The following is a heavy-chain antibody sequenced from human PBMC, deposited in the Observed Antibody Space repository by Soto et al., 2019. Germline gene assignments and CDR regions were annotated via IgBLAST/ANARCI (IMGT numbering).Heavy chain of an antibody. Sequence: QAQLVESGGGVVQPGRSLRLSCAASGFTFSSYGMHWVRQAPGKGLEWVAVISYDGSNKYYADSVKGRFTISRDNSKNTLYLQMNSLRAEDTAVYYCAKSVQFGWSDGMDVWGQGTTVTVSS. J-gene: IGHJ6*02. CDR3: AKSVQFGWSDGMDV. V-gene: IGHV3-30*18. CDR2: ISYDGSNK. CDR1: GFTFSSYG. D-gene: IGHD1-1*01.